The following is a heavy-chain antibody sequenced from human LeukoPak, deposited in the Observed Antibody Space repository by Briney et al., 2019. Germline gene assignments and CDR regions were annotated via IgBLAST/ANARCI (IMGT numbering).Heavy chain of an antibody. Sequence: GGSLRLSCAASGFTFSSYAMHWVRQAPGKGLEWVAVISYDGSNKHYADSVKGRFTISRDNSKNTLYLQMNSLRAEDTAVYYCARGTSPETYYDILTGFKPTPLWGQGTLVTVSS. V-gene: IGHV3-30-3*01. J-gene: IGHJ4*02. CDR2: ISYDGSNK. CDR1: GFTFSSYA. CDR3: ARGTSPETYYDILTGFKPTPL. D-gene: IGHD3-9*01.